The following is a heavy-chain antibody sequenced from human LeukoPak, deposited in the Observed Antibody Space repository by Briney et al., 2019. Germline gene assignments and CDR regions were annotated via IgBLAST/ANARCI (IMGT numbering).Heavy chain of an antibody. CDR3: AKYRSSWSFDY. V-gene: IGHV3-23*01. CDR2: ISGNGGST. J-gene: IGHJ4*02. Sequence: GSLSLSCAASGFAFSSYAMTWVRQAPGKGPEWVSAISGNGGSTYYADSVKGRFTVSRDNSKNTLYLQVNSLRAEDTAVYYCAKYRSSWSFDYWGQGTLVTVSS. CDR1: GFAFSSYA. D-gene: IGHD6-13*01.